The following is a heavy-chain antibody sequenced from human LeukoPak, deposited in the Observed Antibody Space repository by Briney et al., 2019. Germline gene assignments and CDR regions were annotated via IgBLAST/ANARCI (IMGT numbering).Heavy chain of an antibody. CDR3: ARQGRSYSSGNYSLDY. CDR2: IYYSGST. CDR1: GGSIRSYY. J-gene: IGHJ4*02. D-gene: IGHD3-10*01. V-gene: IGHV4-59*08. Sequence: SETLSLTCTVSGGSIRSYYWSWIRQPPGKGLEWIGYIYYSGSTNYNPSLKSRVSISIDTSKNQFSLKLSSVTAADTAVYYCARQGRSYSSGNYSLDYWGQGTLVTVSS.